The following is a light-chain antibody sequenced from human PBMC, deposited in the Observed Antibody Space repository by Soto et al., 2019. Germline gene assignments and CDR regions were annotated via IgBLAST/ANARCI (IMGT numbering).Light chain of an antibody. Sequence: SALTQPPSASGSPGQSVTISRTGTSSDVGGYNYVSWYQQHPGKAPKLMIYEVSKRPSGVPDRLSGSKSGNTASLTVSGLQAEDEADYYCSSYAGSNNLRDVFGTGTKVTVL. J-gene: IGLJ1*01. V-gene: IGLV2-8*01. CDR3: SSYAGSNNLRDV. CDR2: EVS. CDR1: SSDVGGYNY.